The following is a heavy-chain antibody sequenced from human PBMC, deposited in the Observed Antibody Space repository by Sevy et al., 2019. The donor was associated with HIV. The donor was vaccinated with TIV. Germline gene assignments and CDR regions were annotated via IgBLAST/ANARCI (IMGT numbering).Heavy chain of an antibody. CDR3: AREAGGYDYDYGMDV. CDR2: IYYNGHT. V-gene: IGHV4-39*02. CDR1: GGTIVSSGHY. Sequence: SETLSLTCSISGGTIVSSGHYWGWIRQTPGKGLEWIGSIYYNGHTFYTPSLKSRITISIDTSKNQYYLTLSSVTVADTAVYFCAREAGGYDYDYGMDVWGQGTTVTVSS. J-gene: IGHJ6*02. D-gene: IGHD5-12*01.